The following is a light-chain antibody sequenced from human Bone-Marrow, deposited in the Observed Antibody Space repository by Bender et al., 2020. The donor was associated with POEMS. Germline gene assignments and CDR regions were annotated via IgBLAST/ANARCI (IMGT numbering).Light chain of an antibody. V-gene: IGLV2-23*01. CDR3: CSYAGSNTWV. J-gene: IGLJ3*02. CDR1: SSDVGAYNY. CDR2: EGS. Sequence: QSVLTQPASVSGSPGQSITISCAGTSSDVGAYNYVSWYQQHPDKAPKLMIYEGSKRPPGVSNRFSGSKSGNTASLTISGLQAEDEADYYCCSYAGSNTWVFGGGTRVTVL.